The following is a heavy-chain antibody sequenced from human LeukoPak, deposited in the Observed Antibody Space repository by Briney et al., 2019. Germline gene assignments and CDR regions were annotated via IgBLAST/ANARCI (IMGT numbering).Heavy chain of an antibody. J-gene: IGHJ4*02. CDR2: VNSDGSTT. CDR1: GFPFSNYW. CDR3: ARGYYSSSRFDS. Sequence: GGSLRLSCAASGFPFSNYWMHWVSHAPGKGLVWVSRVNSDGSTTNYADSVKGRFTISRDNAENTLYMRMNSLRPEDTAVYYCARGYYSSSRFDSWGQGTLVTVSS. D-gene: IGHD6-13*01. V-gene: IGHV3-74*01.